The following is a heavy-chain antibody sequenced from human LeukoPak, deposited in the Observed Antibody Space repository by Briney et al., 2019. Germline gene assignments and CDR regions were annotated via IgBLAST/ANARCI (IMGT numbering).Heavy chain of an antibody. CDR1: GYTFTTFY. J-gene: IGHJ5*02. D-gene: IGHD1-26*01. CDR2: INPSAGST. V-gene: IGHV1-46*01. CDR3: ARDHSGSQHWFDP. Sequence: ASVKVSCKASGYTFTTFYMHWVRQAPGQGLEWMGVINPSAGSTSYAQKFQGRVTMTRDTSTSTVYMELGGLSSGDTAIYYCARDHSGSQHWFDPWGQGTLVTVSS.